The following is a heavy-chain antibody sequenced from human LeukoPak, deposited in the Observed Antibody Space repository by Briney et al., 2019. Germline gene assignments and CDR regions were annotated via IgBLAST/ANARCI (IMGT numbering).Heavy chain of an antibody. D-gene: IGHD2-21*02. J-gene: IGHJ3*02. Sequence: GGSLRLSCAASGFTFSSYAMSWVRQAPGKGLEWVSAISGSGGSTYYADSVKGRFTISRDNSKNTLYLQMNSLRAEDTAVYYCARTYCGGDCYSSPHDGFDIWGQGTMVTVSS. CDR3: ARTYCGGDCYSSPHDGFDI. CDR1: GFTFSSYA. V-gene: IGHV3-23*01. CDR2: ISGSGGST.